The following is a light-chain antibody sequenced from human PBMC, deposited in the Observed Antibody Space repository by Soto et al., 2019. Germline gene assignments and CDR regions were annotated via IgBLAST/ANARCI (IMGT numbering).Light chain of an antibody. J-gene: IGLJ1*01. Sequence: CGGDNIGSKSVHWYQQRPGQAPVLVVYADSDRPSGIPERFSGSNPGNTATLTISRVEAGDEADYYCQVWDYDTDHFVFGPGNKLTVL. CDR2: ADS. CDR1: NIGSKS. V-gene: IGLV3-21*02. CDR3: QVWDYDTDHFV.